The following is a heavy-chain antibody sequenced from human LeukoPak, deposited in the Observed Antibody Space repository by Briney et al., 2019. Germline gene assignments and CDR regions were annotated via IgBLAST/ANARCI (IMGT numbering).Heavy chain of an antibody. CDR3: ARDPGIGGLHFDY. CDR2: ISSSSSYI. Sequence: GGSLRLSCAASGFTFSSYSMNWVRQAPGKGLEWVSSISSSSSYIYYADSFKGRFTISRDNAKNSLYLQMNSLRAEDTAVYYCARDPGIGGLHFDYWGQGTLVTVSS. CDR1: GFTFSSYS. J-gene: IGHJ4*02. D-gene: IGHD2-15*01. V-gene: IGHV3-21*01.